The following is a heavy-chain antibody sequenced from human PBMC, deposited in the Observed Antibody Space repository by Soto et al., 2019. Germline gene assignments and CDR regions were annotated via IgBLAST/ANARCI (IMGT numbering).Heavy chain of an antibody. Sequence: ASVKVSCKASGYTFTSYGISWVLQAPGQGLEWMGWISAYNGNTNYAQKLQGRVTMTTDISTSTAYMELRSLRSDDTAVYYCARGDSSSWYYYYGMDVWGQGTTVTVSS. CDR3: ARGDSSSWYYYYGMDV. V-gene: IGHV1-18*04. J-gene: IGHJ6*02. CDR1: GYTFTSYG. CDR2: ISAYNGNT. D-gene: IGHD6-13*01.